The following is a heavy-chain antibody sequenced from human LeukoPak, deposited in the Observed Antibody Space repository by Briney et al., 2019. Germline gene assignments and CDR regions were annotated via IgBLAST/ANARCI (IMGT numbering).Heavy chain of an antibody. CDR1: GFTFSNYG. J-gene: IGHJ6*03. Sequence: GGSLRLSCAASGFTFSNYGMSWVRQAPGKGLEWVAYIQYDGSNEQYADSVKGRFSISRGSSKNILYLQMNSLRAEDTAVYYCAKDRCSNGIGCYYYYMDVWGKGTTVTISS. CDR2: IQYDGSNE. V-gene: IGHV3-30*02. CDR3: AKDRCSNGIGCYYYYMDV. D-gene: IGHD2-8*01.